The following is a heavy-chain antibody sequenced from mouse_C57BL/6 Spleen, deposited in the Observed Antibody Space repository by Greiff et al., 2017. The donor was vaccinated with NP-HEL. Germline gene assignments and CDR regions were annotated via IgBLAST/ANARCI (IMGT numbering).Heavy chain of an antibody. CDR3: ARAYYEYPSWFAY. V-gene: IGHV1-80*01. CDR2: IYPGDGDT. Sequence: VQLQQSGAELVKPGASVKISCKASGYAFSSYWMNWVKQRPGKGLEWIGQIYPGDGDTNYNGKFKGKATLTADKSSSTAYMQRSSLTSEDSAVDFCARAYYEYPSWFAYWGQGTLVTGSA. D-gene: IGHD2-4*01. J-gene: IGHJ3*01. CDR1: GYAFSSYW.